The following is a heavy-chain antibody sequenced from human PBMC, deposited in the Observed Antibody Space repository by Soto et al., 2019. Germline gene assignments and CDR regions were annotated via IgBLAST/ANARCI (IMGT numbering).Heavy chain of an antibody. CDR1: GFTFSSYA. J-gene: IGHJ4*02. Sequence: SGAASGFTFSSYAMTWVRQAPGRGLEWVSTISGSAVTTYYADSVKGRFTISRDNPKNTLFLQMNSLRAEDTAVYYCAKELVAVAGSDYWGQGTLVTVSS. CDR3: AKELVAVAGSDY. D-gene: IGHD6-19*01. CDR2: ISGSAVTT. V-gene: IGHV3-23*01.